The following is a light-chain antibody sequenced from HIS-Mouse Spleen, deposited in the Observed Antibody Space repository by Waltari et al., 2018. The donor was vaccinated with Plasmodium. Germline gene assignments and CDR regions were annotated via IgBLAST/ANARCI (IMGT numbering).Light chain of an antibody. CDR2: QDS. CDR1: KLGDQY. J-gene: IGLJ2*01. V-gene: IGLV3-1*01. CDR3: QAWDSSTVV. Sequence: SYELTQPPSVSVSPGQTASIPCSGDKLGDQYACWYQQKPGQSPLLVIYQDSKRPSGIPERFSGSNSGNTATLTISGTQAMDEADYYCQAWDSSTVVFGGGTKLTVL.